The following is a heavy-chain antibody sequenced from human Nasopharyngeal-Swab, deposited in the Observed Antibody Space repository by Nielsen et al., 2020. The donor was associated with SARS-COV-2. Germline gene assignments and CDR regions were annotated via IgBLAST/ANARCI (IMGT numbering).Heavy chain of an antibody. Sequence: GGSLRLSCSASGFTFSSYAMHWVRQAPGKGLEYVSAINSNGGSTYYADSVKGRFTISRDNSKNTLYLQMSSLRAEDTAVYYCVKPVHITMVRGVMSGPNWFDPWGQGTLVTVSS. CDR3: VKPVHITMVRGVMSGPNWFDP. V-gene: IGHV3-64D*06. CDR2: INSNGGST. D-gene: IGHD3-10*01. J-gene: IGHJ5*02. CDR1: GFTFSSYA.